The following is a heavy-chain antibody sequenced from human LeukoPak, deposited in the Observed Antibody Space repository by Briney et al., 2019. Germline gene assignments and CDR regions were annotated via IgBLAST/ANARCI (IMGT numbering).Heavy chain of an antibody. CDR2: INPNSGGT. CDR3: ARDHSSGWYGDY. V-gene: IGHV1-2*02. J-gene: IGHJ4*02. CDR1: GYTFTGYY. D-gene: IGHD6-19*01. Sequence: ASVKVSCKASGYTFTGYYMHWVRQAPVLGHEWMGWINPNSGGTNYAQKFQGRVTMTRDTSISTAYMELSRLRSDDTAVYYCARDHSSGWYGDYWGQGTLVTVSS.